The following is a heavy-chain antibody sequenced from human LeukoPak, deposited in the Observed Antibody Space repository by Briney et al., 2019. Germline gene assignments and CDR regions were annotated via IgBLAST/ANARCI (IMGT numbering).Heavy chain of an antibody. CDR1: GGTFSSYA. CDR3: AILYGSGSYYLWYFDL. V-gene: IGHV1-69*04. Sequence: ASVKVSCKASGGTFSSYAISWVRQAPGQGLEWMGRIIPILGIANYAQKFQGRVTITADKSTSTAYMELSSLRSEDTAVYYCAILYGSGSYYLWYFDLWGRGTLVTVSS. CDR2: IIPILGIA. D-gene: IGHD3-10*01. J-gene: IGHJ2*01.